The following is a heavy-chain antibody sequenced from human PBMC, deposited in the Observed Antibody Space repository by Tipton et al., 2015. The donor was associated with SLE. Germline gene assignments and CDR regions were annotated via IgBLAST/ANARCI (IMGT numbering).Heavy chain of an antibody. D-gene: IGHD5-18*01. V-gene: IGHV5-51*01. CDR3: ARRGYTSSASFYGMDV. CDR2: IYPDDSDT. J-gene: IGHJ6*02. Sequence: QLVQSGAEVKKPGYSLKISCKGSEYTFSQYWIAWVRQMPGKGLELMGIIYPDDSDTRYSPSFQGQVTISVDKSINTAYLQWSSLKASDSAMYFCARRGYTSSASFYGMDVWGQGTTVTVSS. CDR1: EYTFSQYW.